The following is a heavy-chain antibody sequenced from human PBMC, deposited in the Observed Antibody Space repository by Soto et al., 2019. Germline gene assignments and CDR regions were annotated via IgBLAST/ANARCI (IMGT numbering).Heavy chain of an antibody. Sequence: ASVKVSCKASGFTLTSSAMQWVRQARGQRLEWIGWIVVGSGNSHYAQKFQGRVTITADESTSTAYMELSSLRSEDTAVYYCAAEYCISTSCGPKTFDYWGQGTLVTVSS. CDR3: AAEYCISTSCGPKTFDY. CDR1: GFTLTSSA. D-gene: IGHD2-2*01. J-gene: IGHJ4*02. CDR2: IVVGSGNS. V-gene: IGHV1-58*02.